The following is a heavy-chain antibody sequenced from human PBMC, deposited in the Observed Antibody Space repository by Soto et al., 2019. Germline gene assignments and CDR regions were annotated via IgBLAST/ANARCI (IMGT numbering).Heavy chain of an antibody. CDR3: TRDREGLAY. J-gene: IGHJ4*02. CDR2: INSDGST. CDR1: GFTFSSYR. Sequence: EVQLVESGGDLVQPGGSLRLSCAASGFTFSSYRMHWVRQAPGKGLVWVSSINSDGSTNHADSVKGRFTISRDNAKNTLYLQMNSLRVEHTAVYYCTRDREGLAYWGQGTLVTVSS. V-gene: IGHV3-74*01.